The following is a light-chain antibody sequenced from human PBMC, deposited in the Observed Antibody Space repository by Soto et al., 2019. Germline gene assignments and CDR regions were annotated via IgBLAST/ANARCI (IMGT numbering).Light chain of an antibody. V-gene: IGKV1-5*03. CDR2: KAS. CDR1: HSISSW. CDR3: QQYYSYSPST. Sequence: DIPMTQSPSTLSASVGDRVTITCRASHSISSWLAWYQQKPGTAPKLLIYKASSLESGVPSRFSGSGSGTEFTLTISSLQPDDFATYYCQQYYSYSPSTFGQGTKVDIK. J-gene: IGKJ1*01.